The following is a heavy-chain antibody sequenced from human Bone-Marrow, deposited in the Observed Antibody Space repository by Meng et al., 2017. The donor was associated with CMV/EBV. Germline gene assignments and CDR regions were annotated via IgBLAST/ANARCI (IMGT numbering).Heavy chain of an antibody. V-gene: IGHV1-18*04. CDR3: ARDRYNWDFDY. CDR2: INPNNGNT. J-gene: IGHJ4*02. Sequence: ASVKVSCKASGYSFTGYYMHWVRQAPGQGLEWMGWINPNNGNTNYAQRLQGRVTLTTDTSTSTAYMELRSLRSDDTAVYYCARDRYNWDFDYWGQGTLVTVSS. CDR1: GYSFTGYY. D-gene: IGHD1-1*01.